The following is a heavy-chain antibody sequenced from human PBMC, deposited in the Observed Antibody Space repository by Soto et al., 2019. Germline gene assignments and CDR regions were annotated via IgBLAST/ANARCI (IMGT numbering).Heavy chain of an antibody. CDR2: IYYSGST. J-gene: IGHJ6*02. D-gene: IGHD6-6*01. V-gene: IGHV4-59*01. CDR1: GGSISSYY. Sequence: PSETLSLACTVSGGSISSYYWSWIRQPPGKGLEWIGYIYYSGSTNYNPSLKSRVTISVDTSKNQFSLKLSSVTAADTAVYYCARVYGGGQYSSSWWHYHSYGMDVWGQGTTVTVSS. CDR3: ARVYGGGQYSSSWWHYHSYGMDV.